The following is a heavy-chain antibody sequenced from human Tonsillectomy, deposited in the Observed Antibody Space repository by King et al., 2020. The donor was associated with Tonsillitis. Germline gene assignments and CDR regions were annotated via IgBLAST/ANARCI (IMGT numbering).Heavy chain of an antibody. V-gene: IGHV3-7*04. Sequence: DVQLVESGGGLVQPGGSLRLSCAASGFTLSSYWMRWGRQAPGESPEGGANIKQNGSEENYLGSVKGRFTLSRNNAKNSTLLQMNSLRAEETGVYYCARDVDFWSGYYPYYFDYWGQGTLVTVSS. CDR2: IKQNGSEE. J-gene: IGHJ4*02. D-gene: IGHD3-3*01. CDR3: ARDVDFWSGYYPYYFDY. CDR1: GFTLSSYW.